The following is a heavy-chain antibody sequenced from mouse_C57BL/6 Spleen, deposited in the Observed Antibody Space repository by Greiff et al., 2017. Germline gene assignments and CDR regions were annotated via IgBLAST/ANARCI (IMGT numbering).Heavy chain of an antibody. J-gene: IGHJ2*01. V-gene: IGHV5-6*01. Sequence: VQLKESGGDLVKPGGSLKLSCAASGFTFSSYGMSWVRQTPDKRLEWVATISSGGSYTYYPDSVKGRFTISRDNANNTLYLQMSSLKSEDTAMYYCASRVVAQHFGYGGQGTTLTVSS. D-gene: IGHD1-1*01. CDR1: GFTFSSYG. CDR3: ASRVVAQHFGY. CDR2: ISSGGSYT.